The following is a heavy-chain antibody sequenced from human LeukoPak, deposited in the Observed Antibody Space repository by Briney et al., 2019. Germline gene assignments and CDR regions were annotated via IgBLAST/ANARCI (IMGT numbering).Heavy chain of an antibody. J-gene: IGHJ3*02. CDR2: ISNSVTT. CDR3: ARDVVVTSSPDAFDI. D-gene: IGHD2-21*02. Sequence: PSQTLSLTCAVSGDSVSSGGYYWTWIRQHPGKGLEWIGYISNSVTTSYSPSLKSRVSISVDTSNNQFSLRLSSVTAADTAVYYCARDVVVTSSPDAFDIWGQGTMVTVSS. V-gene: IGHV4-31*11. CDR1: GDSVSSGGYY.